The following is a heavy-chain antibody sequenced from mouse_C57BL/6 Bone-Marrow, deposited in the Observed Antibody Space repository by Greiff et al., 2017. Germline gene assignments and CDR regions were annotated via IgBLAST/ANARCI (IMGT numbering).Heavy chain of an antibody. CDR2: ISGGGGNT. CDR1: GFAFSSYT. V-gene: IGHV5-9*01. CDR3: ARHWDMDY. J-gene: IGHJ2*01. Sequence: EVHLLESGGGLVKPGGSLKISCAASGFAFSSYTMSWVRQTPEKRLEWVATISGGGGNTYYPDSVKGRFTISRDNAKNTMYLQMSSLRSEDTALYYCARHWDMDYWGKGTTLTVSA. D-gene: IGHD4-1*01.